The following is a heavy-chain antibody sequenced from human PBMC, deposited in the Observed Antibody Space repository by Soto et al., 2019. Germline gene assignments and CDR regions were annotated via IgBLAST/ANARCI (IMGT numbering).Heavy chain of an antibody. D-gene: IGHD6-6*01. V-gene: IGHV3-74*01. CDR3: ARESIRYYYGMDV. CDR2: INSDGNRT. CDR1: GFTFSSYS. Sequence: EVQLVESGGGLVQPGGSLRLSCAASGFTFSSYSMHWVRQVPGKGLVWVSRINSDGNRTNYADSVKGRLTISRDDAKNTLYLEMNSLRAEDTAVYYCARESIRYYYGMDVWGQGTTVTVSS. J-gene: IGHJ6*02.